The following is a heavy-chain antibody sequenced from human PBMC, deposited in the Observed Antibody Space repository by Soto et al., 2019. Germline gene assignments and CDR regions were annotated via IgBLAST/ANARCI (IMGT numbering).Heavy chain of an antibody. CDR2: INPNGGST. V-gene: IGHV1-46*01. J-gene: IGHJ5*02. CDR3: AGVKDSAAMGGGAWFDP. D-gene: IGHD2-2*01. Sequence: QVQLVQSGAEVKKPGASVKVSCKASGYTFTSYYMHWVRQAPGQGLEWMGIINPNGGSTSYAQKFQGRGPMPRDTSTGTVYVELSRLRSEDTAVHYCAGVKDSAAMGGGAWFDPRGRGTLVTVSS. CDR1: GYTFTSYY.